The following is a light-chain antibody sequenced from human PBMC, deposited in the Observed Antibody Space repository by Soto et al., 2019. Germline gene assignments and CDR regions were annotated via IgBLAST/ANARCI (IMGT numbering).Light chain of an antibody. CDR2: KIS. CDR1: QSLVHSDGNTY. Sequence: DIVMTQTPLSSPVTLGQPASISCTSSQSLVHSDGNTYLSWLQQRPGRPPRLLVYKISHRFSGVPDRFTGTWAGTHFTLKISRVEAEDVGTYYCMQSTEFPLTFGGGTKLEIK. V-gene: IGKV2-24*01. J-gene: IGKJ4*01. CDR3: MQSTEFPLT.